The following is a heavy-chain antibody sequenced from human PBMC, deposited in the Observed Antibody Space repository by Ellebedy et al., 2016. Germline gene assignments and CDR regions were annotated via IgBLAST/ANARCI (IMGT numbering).Heavy chain of an antibody. J-gene: IGHJ3*02. Sequence: GGSLRLXXEASGFSFSGYSMNWVRQAPGKGLEWLSFIGNDYSQIYADSVKGRFTISRDNPKNSVYLQMNSLRAEDTAIYYCARDFLGGRQRRTEAFTAYRVQVVGAFDIWGRGALVTVSS. D-gene: IGHD2-15*01. CDR3: ARDFLGGRQRRTEAFTAYRVQVVGAFDI. CDR2: IGNDYSQI. V-gene: IGHV3-21*04. CDR1: GFSFSGYS.